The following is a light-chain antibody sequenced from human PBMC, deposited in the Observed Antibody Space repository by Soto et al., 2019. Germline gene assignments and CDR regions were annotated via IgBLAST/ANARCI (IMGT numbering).Light chain of an antibody. CDR3: QQRSNWPVT. CDR1: QSVSSY. CDR2: DAS. V-gene: IGKV3-11*01. J-gene: IGKJ3*01. Sequence: EIVLTQSPATLSLSPGERSTLSCRASQSVSSYLAWYQQKPGQXPRXXIYDASNRATGIPARFSGSGSGTDLTITISSLEPEDGEVYDGQQRSNWPVTFGPGTKVDIK.